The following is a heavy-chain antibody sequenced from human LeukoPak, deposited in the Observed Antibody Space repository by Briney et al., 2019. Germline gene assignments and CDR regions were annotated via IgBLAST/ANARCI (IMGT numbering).Heavy chain of an antibody. CDR3: AKAESGSYYGLGDYFAY. D-gene: IGHD1-26*01. CDR2: IRYDGSNK. J-gene: IGHJ4*02. Sequence: GGSLRLSRAASGFTFSSYGMHWVRQAPGKGLEWLAFIRYDGSNKYYADSVKGRFTTSRDNSKNRLYLQMNSLRPEDTAVYYCAKAESGSYYGLGDYFAYWGQGTLVTVSS. CDR1: GFTFSSYG. V-gene: IGHV3-30*02.